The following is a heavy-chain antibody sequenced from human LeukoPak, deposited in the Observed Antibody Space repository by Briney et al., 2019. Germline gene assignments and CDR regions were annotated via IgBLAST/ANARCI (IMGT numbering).Heavy chain of an antibody. CDR3: ARGLGSYSEQPFDY. Sequence: PSETLSLTCTVSGGSISSGGYSWSWIRQPPGKGLEWIGYIYHSGSTYYNPSLKSRVTISVDRSKNQFSLKLSSVTAADTAVYYCARGLGSYSEQPFDYWGQGTLVTVSS. V-gene: IGHV4-30-2*01. D-gene: IGHD2-15*01. J-gene: IGHJ4*02. CDR1: GGSISSGGYS. CDR2: IYHSGST.